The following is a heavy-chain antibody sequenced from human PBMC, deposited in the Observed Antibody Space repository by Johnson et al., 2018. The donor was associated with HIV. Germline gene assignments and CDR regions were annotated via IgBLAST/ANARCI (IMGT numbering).Heavy chain of an antibody. CDR3: TSGSSGGYGGAFDI. Sequence: VQLVESGGGLVKPGGSLTLSCAASGFTFSNACMSWVRQAPGKGLEWVGRIKTKTDGGTTDYPAPVKGRFTISRDDSKNTLYLQMNSLKIEDTAVYYCTSGSSGGYGGAFDIWGQGTMVTVSS. D-gene: IGHD6-19*01. V-gene: IGHV3-15*01. CDR2: IKTKTDGGTT. J-gene: IGHJ3*02. CDR1: GFTFSNAC.